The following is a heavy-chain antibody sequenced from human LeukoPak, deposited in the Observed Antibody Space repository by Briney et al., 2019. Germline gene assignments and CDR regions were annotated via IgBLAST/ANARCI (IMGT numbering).Heavy chain of an antibody. Sequence: GGSLRLSCAASGFTVSSNYMSWVRQAPGKELEWVSVIYSGGSTYYADSVKGRFTISRDNSKNTLYLQMNSLRAEDTAVYYCARGDLFGYSSGWYTRDAFDIWGQGTMVTVSS. CDR2: IYSGGST. J-gene: IGHJ3*02. CDR3: ARGDLFGYSSGWYTRDAFDI. CDR1: GFTVSSNY. V-gene: IGHV3-53*05. D-gene: IGHD6-19*01.